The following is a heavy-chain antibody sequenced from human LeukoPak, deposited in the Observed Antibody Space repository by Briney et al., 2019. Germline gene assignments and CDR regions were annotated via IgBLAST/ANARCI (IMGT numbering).Heavy chain of an antibody. CDR1: GGSISSYY. J-gene: IGHJ6*04. D-gene: IGHD3-10*01. Sequence: PSETLSLTCTVSGGSISSYYWSWIRQPPGKGLEWIGYIYYSGSTNYNPSLKSRVTISVDTSKNQFSLKLSSVTAADTAVYYCARDRVLWFGESFTDYYYYDMDVWGKGTTVTVSS. CDR2: IYYSGST. CDR3: ARDRVLWFGESFTDYYYYDMDV. V-gene: IGHV4-59*01.